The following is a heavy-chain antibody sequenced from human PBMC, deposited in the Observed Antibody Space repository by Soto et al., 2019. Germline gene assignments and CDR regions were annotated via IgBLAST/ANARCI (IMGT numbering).Heavy chain of an antibody. V-gene: IGHV4-59*08. D-gene: IGHD3-22*01. Sequence: SETLSLTCTVSGGSISSYYWSWIRQPPGKGLEWIGYIYYSGSTNYNPSLKGRVTIPVDTSRNHFSLKLSSWTAADTAVYYCARQSYDSSDYFDYWGQGTLVTVSS. CDR1: GGSISSYY. J-gene: IGHJ4*02. CDR3: ARQSYDSSDYFDY. CDR2: IYYSGST.